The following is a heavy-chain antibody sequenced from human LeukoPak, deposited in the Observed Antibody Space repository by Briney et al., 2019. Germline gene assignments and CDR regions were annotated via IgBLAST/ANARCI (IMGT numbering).Heavy chain of an antibody. Sequence: ASVKVSCKASGGTFSSYGISWVRQAPGQGLEWMGWISAYNGNTNYAQKLQGRVTMTTDTSTSTAYMELRSLRSDDTAVYYCARVAYCGGDCYYGFDYWGQGTLVTVSS. CDR1: GGTFSSYG. CDR3: ARVAYCGGDCYYGFDY. V-gene: IGHV1-18*01. J-gene: IGHJ4*02. CDR2: ISAYNGNT. D-gene: IGHD2-21*02.